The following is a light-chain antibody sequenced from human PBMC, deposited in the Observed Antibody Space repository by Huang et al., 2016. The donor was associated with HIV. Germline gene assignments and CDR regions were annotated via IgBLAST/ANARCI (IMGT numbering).Light chain of an antibody. V-gene: IGKV4-1*01. CDR3: HQYYRSPWT. CDR2: GAS. CDR1: QTVLYSSNNKND. J-gene: IGKJ1*01. Sequence: DIVMTQSPDSLAVSLGERATINCKSSQTVLYSSNNKNDLAWYQQKPGQPPNLLIYGASTRESGVPDRFSGSGSGTDFTLTISSLQAADVAVYYCHQYYRSPWTFGQGTKVEIK.